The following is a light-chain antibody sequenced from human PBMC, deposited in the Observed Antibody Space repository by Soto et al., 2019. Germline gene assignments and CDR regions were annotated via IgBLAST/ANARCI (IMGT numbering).Light chain of an antibody. CDR2: DVN. CDR1: NSDVGSYDF. J-gene: IGLJ1*01. V-gene: IGLV2-14*03. CDR3: ISSTSDAVRYV. Sequence: QSALTQPASVSGTPGQSITISCTGSNSDVGSYDFVSWYQHHPGKAPKLIVSDVNHRPSGVSHRFSGSKSGNTASLTISGLQSEDEADYCCISSTSDAVRYVFGPGTKVTVL.